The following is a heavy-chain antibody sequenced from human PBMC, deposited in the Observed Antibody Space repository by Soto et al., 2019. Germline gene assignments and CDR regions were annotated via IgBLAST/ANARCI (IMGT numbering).Heavy chain of an antibody. Sequence: EVQLVESGGGSVQPGGSLRLSCAASGFSFSSYFMAWVRQAPGEGLVSVSHVPGDGSRASYAGSVRGRFTISRDNAKNPLYLQMDSLRDEDTAIYYCARENWYSLDVWGQGTTVTVSS. CDR2: VPGDGSRA. D-gene: IGHD1-26*01. V-gene: IGHV3-74*01. J-gene: IGHJ6*02. CDR1: GFSFSSYF. CDR3: ARENWYSLDV.